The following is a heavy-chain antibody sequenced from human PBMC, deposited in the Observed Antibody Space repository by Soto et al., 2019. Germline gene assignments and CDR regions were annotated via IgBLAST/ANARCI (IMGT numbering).Heavy chain of an antibody. CDR2: IKSRAHGGTT. V-gene: IGHV3-15*01. J-gene: IGHJ3*02. Sequence: EVQLVESGGGSVKPGGSLRLSCTMSGFTFSNAWLSWVRQAPAKGLEWVARIKSRAHGGTTDHAAPVKGRFTISRDDSENMLYLQMNSLKIEDTAIYYCTTDIGGGDKQARAFDIWGQGTMVTVSS. D-gene: IGHD1-26*01. CDR3: TTDIGGGDKQARAFDI. CDR1: GFTFSNAW.